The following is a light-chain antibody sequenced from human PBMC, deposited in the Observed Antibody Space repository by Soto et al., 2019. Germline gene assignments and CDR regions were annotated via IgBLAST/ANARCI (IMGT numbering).Light chain of an antibody. CDR2: GAS. Sequence: EIGLTQSPGTLSLSPGERATLSCRASHAVTNNFLAWYQQRPGQAPRLGIYGASSRPAGIPDRFSGSGAGTDFTLSISRLEPDGCAVYFCQQYGSSSETFGQGTKLEIK. J-gene: IGKJ2*01. CDR1: HAVTNNF. CDR3: QQYGSSSET. V-gene: IGKV3-20*01.